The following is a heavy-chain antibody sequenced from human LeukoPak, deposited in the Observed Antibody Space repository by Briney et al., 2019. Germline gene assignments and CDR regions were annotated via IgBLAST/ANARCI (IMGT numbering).Heavy chain of an antibody. Sequence: ASVKVSCKASGYTFTSYGISWVRQAPGQGLEWMGWISAYNGNTNYAQKLQGRVTMTTDTSTGTAYMELRSLRSDDTAVYYCARDPSLDYGDYVDYWGQGTLVTVSS. CDR2: ISAYNGNT. CDR3: ARDPSLDYGDYVDY. V-gene: IGHV1-18*01. J-gene: IGHJ4*02. CDR1: GYTFTSYG. D-gene: IGHD4-17*01.